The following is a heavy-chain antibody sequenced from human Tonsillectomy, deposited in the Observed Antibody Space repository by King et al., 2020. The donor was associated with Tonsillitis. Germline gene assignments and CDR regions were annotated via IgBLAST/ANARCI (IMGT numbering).Heavy chain of an antibody. Sequence: VQLVESGGSVVQPGRSLRLSCAASGLTFRNYGMHWVRQAPGKGLEWVAIISYDGSNKYYADSVKGRFTISRDNSKNTLYLQMNSLRAEDTAVFYCAKDQWATVDYSNYDPYYHAMDVWGQGTTVTVSS. J-gene: IGHJ6*02. V-gene: IGHV3-30*18. CDR2: ISYDGSNK. D-gene: IGHD4-11*01. CDR3: AKDQWATVDYSNYDPYYHAMDV. CDR1: GLTFRNYG.